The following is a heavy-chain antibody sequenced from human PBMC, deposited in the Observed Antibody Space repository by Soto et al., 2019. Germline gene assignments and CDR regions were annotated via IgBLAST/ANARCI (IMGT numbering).Heavy chain of an antibody. CDR2: MNTNNGYT. CDR3: AREWSAAGNYYGMDV. CDR1: GYPFPVYV. D-gene: IGHD6-13*01. Sequence: QVQLVQSGAEVKKPGASVKVSCWTSGYPFPVYVFTWVRQAPGQGLAWVGCMNTNNGYTDYAPKFQGRVTRTRNTSIRTVYMELSSLRSEDTAVYYCAREWSAAGNYYGMDVWCQGTTVTVSS. V-gene: IGHV1-8*01. J-gene: IGHJ6*02.